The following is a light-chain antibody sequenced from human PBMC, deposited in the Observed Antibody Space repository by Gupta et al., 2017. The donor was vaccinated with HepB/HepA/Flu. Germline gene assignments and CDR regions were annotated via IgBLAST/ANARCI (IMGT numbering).Light chain of an antibody. CDR2: DDR. Sequence: LTLPPSESVAPVATARISGVATNIGITSVHWYQQRPAQAPVLVVYDDRDRSSGSPERFSGANSENTATVTISRVEAGDEADYYCQVWNGSSEHVVFGGGTKLNVL. V-gene: IGLV3-21*02. CDR3: QVWNGSSEHVV. CDR1: NIGITS. J-gene: IGLJ2*01.